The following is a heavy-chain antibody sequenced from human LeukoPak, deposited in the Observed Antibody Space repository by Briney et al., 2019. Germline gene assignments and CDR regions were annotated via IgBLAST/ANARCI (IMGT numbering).Heavy chain of an antibody. J-gene: IGHJ4*02. D-gene: IGHD3-22*01. CDR3: AKDPRSGYYDSSHSC. CDR2: ISGSGGST. CDR1: GFTFSSYA. V-gene: IGHV3-23*01. Sequence: GGSPRLSCAASGFTFSSYAMSWVRQAPGKGLEWVSAISGSGGSTYYADSVKGRFTISRDNSKNTLYLQMNSLRAEDTAVYYCAKDPRSGYYDSSHSCWGQGTLVTVSS.